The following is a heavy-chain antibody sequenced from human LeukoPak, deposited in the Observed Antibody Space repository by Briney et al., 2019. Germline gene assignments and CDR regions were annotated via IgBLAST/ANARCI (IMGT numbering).Heavy chain of an antibody. CDR3: ARDKVTY. V-gene: IGHV3-7*01. J-gene: IGHJ4*02. CDR1: GFTFSSHW. Sequence: GGSLRLSCAASGFTFSSHWMSWVRQTPGKGLEWVAHINQDGSEKYYVDSVKGRFTISRDNAKNSLHLQMNSLRAEDTAVYYCARDKVTYWRQGTLVTVSS. CDR2: INQDGSEK.